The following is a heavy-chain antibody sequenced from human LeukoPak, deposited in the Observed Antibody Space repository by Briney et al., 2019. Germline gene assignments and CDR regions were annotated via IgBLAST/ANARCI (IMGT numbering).Heavy chain of an antibody. Sequence: LTGRSLRLSCAASGFTFSSYGMHWVRQAPGKGLEWVAVISYDGSNKYYADSVKGRFTISRDNSKNTLYLQMNSLRAEDTAVYYCAKNLLPGTYYGMDVWGQGTTVTVSS. CDR1: GFTFSSYG. CDR3: AKNLLPGTYYGMDV. J-gene: IGHJ6*02. D-gene: IGHD1-14*01. V-gene: IGHV3-30*18. CDR2: ISYDGSNK.